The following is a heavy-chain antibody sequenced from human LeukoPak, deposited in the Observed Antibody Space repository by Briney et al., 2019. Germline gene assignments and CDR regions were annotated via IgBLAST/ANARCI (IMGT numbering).Heavy chain of an antibody. CDR1: GFTVSSHY. CDR2: IYSGGST. CDR3: AQLLDDNPIRWYFGL. D-gene: IGHD1-14*01. J-gene: IGHJ2*01. V-gene: IGHV3-53*01. Sequence: GGSLRLSCAASGFTVSSHYMSWVRQAPGKGLEWVSVIYSGGSTCYADSVKGRFTISRDNSKNTLYLQMSSLRAEDTAVYYCAQLLDDNPIRWYFGLWGRGTLVTVSS.